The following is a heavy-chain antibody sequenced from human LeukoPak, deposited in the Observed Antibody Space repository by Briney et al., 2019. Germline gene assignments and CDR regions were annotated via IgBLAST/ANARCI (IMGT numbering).Heavy chain of an antibody. CDR1: GGSFSGYY. D-gene: IGHD2-2*01. CDR2: VNHSGST. V-gene: IGHV4-34*01. J-gene: IGHJ3*02. Sequence: ASETLSLTCAVYGGSFSGYYWSWIRQPPGKGLEWIGEVNHSGSTNYNPSLKSRVTISVDTSKNQFSLKLSSVTAADTAVYYCARGRQPRGRAFDIWGQGTMVTVSS. CDR3: ARGRQPRGRAFDI.